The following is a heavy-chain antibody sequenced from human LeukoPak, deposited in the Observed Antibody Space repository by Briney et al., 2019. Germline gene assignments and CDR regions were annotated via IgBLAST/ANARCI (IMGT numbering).Heavy chain of an antibody. Sequence: YNGNTNYAQKLQGRVTMTTDTSTSTAYMELRSLRSDDTAVYYCARDREYSSGWYVVYFDYWGQGTLVTVSS. CDR2: YNGNT. V-gene: IGHV1-18*01. D-gene: IGHD6-19*01. CDR3: ARDREYSSGWYVVYFDY. J-gene: IGHJ4*02.